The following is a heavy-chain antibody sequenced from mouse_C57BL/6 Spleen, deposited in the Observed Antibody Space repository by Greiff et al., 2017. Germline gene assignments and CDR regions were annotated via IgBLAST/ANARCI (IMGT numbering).Heavy chain of an antibody. CDR3: ARNERWLGVFDY. J-gene: IGHJ2*01. CDR1: GYAFTNYL. V-gene: IGHV1-54*01. CDR2: INPGSGGT. D-gene: IGHD2-3*01. Sequence: QVQLQQSGAELVRPGTSVKVSCKASGYAFTNYLIEWVKQRPGQGLEWIGVINPGSGGTNYNEKFKGKATLTADKSSSTAYMQLSSLTSEDSAVYFCARNERWLGVFDYWGQGTTLTVSS.